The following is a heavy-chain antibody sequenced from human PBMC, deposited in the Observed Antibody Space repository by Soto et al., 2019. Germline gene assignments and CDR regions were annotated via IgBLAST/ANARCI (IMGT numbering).Heavy chain of an antibody. V-gene: IGHV4-4*07. CDR3: EREGESGFGMEV. CDR2: VYTTGRT. J-gene: IGHJ6*01. D-gene: IGHD3-3*01. CDR1: VFSIISYY. Sequence: PSSTXSLTCNVSVFSIISYYLSLVRQPAGKALEWIGRVYTTGRTNYNPSLRSRVSISVETSKNQFSLTVTSVTTADTAVYYCEREGESGFGMEVWGQGTTVTVYS.